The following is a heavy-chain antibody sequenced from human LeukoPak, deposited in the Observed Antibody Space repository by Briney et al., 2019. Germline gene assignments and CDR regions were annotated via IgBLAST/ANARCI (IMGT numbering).Heavy chain of an antibody. J-gene: IGHJ3*02. Sequence: GASVKVSCKASGYTFTSYGISWVRQAPGQGLEWMGRISAYNGNTNYAQKLQGRVTMTTDTSTSTAYMELRSLRSDDTAVYYCARDQEVVVVVAQDAFDIWGQGTMVTVSS. V-gene: IGHV1-18*01. CDR2: ISAYNGNT. CDR1: GYTFTSYG. D-gene: IGHD2-15*01. CDR3: ARDQEVVVVVAQDAFDI.